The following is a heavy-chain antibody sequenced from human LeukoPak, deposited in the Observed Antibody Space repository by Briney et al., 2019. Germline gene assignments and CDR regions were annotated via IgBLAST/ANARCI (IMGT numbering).Heavy chain of an antibody. D-gene: IGHD1-26*01. CDR3: AKAGREWEPRLYYYYYGMDV. CDR1: GFTFSSYA. CDR2: IWYDGSNK. V-gene: IGHV3-30*04. Sequence: PGRSLRLSCAASGFTFSSYAMHWVRQAPGKGLEWVAVIWYDGSNKYYADSVKSRFTISRDNSKNTLYLQMNSLRAEDTAVYYCAKAGREWEPRLYYYYYGMDVWGQGTTVTVSS. J-gene: IGHJ6*02.